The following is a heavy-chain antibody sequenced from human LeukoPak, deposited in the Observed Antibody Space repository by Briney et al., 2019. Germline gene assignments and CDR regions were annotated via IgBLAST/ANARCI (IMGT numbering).Heavy chain of an antibody. V-gene: IGHV3-9*01. J-gene: IGHJ4*02. D-gene: IGHD3-16*02. Sequence: GGSLRLSCAASGFTFDDYAMQWVRQAPGKGLEWVSGISWYSGSIGYADSVKGRFTISRDNAKNSLYLQMNSLRAEDTAVYYCAKLSTKYYDYVWGSYPSFDYWGQGTLVTVSS. CDR3: AKLSTKYYDYVWGSYPSFDY. CDR2: ISWYSGSI. CDR1: GFTFDDYA.